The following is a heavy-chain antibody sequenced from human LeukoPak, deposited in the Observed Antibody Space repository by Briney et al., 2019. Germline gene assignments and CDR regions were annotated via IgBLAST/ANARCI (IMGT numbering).Heavy chain of an antibody. V-gene: IGHV3-74*01. D-gene: IGHD2-8*01. CDR3: ARDRLTNDAFDI. Sequence: GGSLRLSCAASGFTFSSYWMHWVRQAPGKGLVWVSRINSDGSGTSDADFVKGRFTISRDNSKNTLYLQMNSLRAEDTAMYYCARDRLTNDAFDIWGQGTMVTVSS. J-gene: IGHJ3*02. CDR1: GFTFSSYW. CDR2: INSDGSGT.